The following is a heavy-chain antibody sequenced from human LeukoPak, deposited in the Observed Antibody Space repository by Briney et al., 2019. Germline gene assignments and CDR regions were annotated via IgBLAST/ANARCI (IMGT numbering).Heavy chain of an antibody. D-gene: IGHD2-2*01. V-gene: IGHV3-20*04. Sequence: PGGSLRLSCAASGFTFDDYGMSWVRQAPGKGLEWVSGINWNGGSTGYADSVKGRFTISRDNAKNSLYLQMNSLRAEDTAVYYCARGDIVVVPAAIPFDYWGQGTLVTVSS. CDR2: INWNGGST. J-gene: IGHJ4*02. CDR1: GFTFDDYG. CDR3: ARGDIVVVPAAIPFDY.